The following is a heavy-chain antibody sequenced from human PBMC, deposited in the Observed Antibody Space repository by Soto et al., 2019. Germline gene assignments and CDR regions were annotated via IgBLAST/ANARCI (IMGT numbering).Heavy chain of an antibody. V-gene: IGHV1-18*01. D-gene: IGHD6-6*01. CDR3: ARTEYSSSSGDAFDI. CDR2: ISAYNGNT. CDR1: GYTFTSYG. Sequence: ASVKVSCKASGYTFTSYGISWVRQAPGQGLEWMGWISAYNGNTNYAQKLQGRVTMTTDTSTSTAYMELRSPRSDDTAVYYCARTEYSSSSGDAFDIWGQGTMVTVSS. J-gene: IGHJ3*02.